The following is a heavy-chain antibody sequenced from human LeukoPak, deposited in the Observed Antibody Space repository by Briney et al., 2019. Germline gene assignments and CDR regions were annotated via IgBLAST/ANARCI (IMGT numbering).Heavy chain of an antibody. D-gene: IGHD4-17*01. CDR2: IYHIGST. CDR1: GGSISTDYYY. V-gene: IGHV4-30-2*01. J-gene: IGHJ4*02. CDR3: AIAAYGRMIDY. Sequence: SETLSLTCTVSGGSISTDYYYWSWIRQPPGKGLEWIGYIYHIGSTYYNPSLKSRVTISVDTSKNQFSLKLSSVTAADTAVYYCAIAAYGRMIDYWGQGTLVTVSS.